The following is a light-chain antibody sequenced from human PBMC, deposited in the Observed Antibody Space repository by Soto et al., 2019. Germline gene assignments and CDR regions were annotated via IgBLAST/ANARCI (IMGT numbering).Light chain of an antibody. CDR1: HSISQW. Sequence: DIQMTQSPSTLSASVGDRVAITCRASHSISQWVAWYQQKPGRAPELLIYDASKLKSGVPSRFSGSGSGTEFSLTITSLQPDDSAMYYCQQYNGYSWTFGRGTK. CDR3: QQYNGYSWT. J-gene: IGKJ1*01. CDR2: DAS. V-gene: IGKV1-5*01.